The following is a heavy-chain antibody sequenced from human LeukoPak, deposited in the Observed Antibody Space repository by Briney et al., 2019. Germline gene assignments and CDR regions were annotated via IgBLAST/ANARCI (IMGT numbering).Heavy chain of an antibody. V-gene: IGHV3-7*03. J-gene: IGHJ4*02. CDR2: IKQDGTET. CDR1: GFIFSSYW. D-gene: IGHD6-13*01. CDR3: ARGVTSAWYLRYYFEY. Sequence: GGSLRLSCAASGFIFSSYWMSWVRQVPGKRLEWVANIKQDGTETSYVDSVEGRFTISRDNAKNSLFLQMNSLRADDTALYYCARGVTSAWYLRYYFEYWGQGIMVTVSS.